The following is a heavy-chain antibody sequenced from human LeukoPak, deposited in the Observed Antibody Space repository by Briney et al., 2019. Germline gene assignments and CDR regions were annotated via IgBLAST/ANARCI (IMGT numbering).Heavy chain of an antibody. Sequence: SETLSLTCTVSGGSVSSSIYSWSWIRQPPGKGLEWIGYIYYSGSSNCNPSLMSRVAISVDTSKNQFSLKLGSVTAADAAVCYCARGESSNWSFDYWGQGTLVTVSS. CDR2: IYYSGSS. CDR3: ARGESSNWSFDY. D-gene: IGHD6-13*01. J-gene: IGHJ4*02. V-gene: IGHV4-61*01. CDR1: GGSVSSSIYS.